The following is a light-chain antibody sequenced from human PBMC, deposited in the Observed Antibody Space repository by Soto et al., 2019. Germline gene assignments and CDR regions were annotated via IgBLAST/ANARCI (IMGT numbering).Light chain of an antibody. CDR2: DAS. V-gene: IGKV1-5*01. J-gene: IGKJ1*01. CDR3: QQYNNWPRT. CDR1: QTIRSW. Sequence: DIQMAQSPSTLSASVGDRVTITCRASQTIRSWLAWYQQKPGKAPKVLIYDASSLESVVPSRFSGSGSGTEFTLTINSLQSEDFAVYYCQQYNNWPRTFGQGTKVEIK.